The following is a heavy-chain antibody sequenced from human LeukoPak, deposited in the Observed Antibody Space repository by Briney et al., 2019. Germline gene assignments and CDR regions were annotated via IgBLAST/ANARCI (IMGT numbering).Heavy chain of an antibody. CDR1: GGSISSSSYY. D-gene: IGHD3-22*01. CDR2: IYYSGST. J-gene: IGHJ5*02. Sequence: SETLSLTCTVSGGSISSSSYYWGWIRQPPGKGLEWIGSIYYSGSTYYDPSLKSRVTISVDTSKNQFSLKLSSVTAADTAVYYCARQERRYYDSSGYSNWFDPWGQGTLVTVSS. CDR3: ARQERRYYDSSGYSNWFDP. V-gene: IGHV4-39*01.